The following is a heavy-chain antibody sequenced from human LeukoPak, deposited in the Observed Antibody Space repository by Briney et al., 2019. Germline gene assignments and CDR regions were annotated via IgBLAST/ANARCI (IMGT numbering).Heavy chain of an antibody. CDR1: GFTFSSYS. CDR3: ALSIAVAGLDY. CDR2: ISSSSSTI. D-gene: IGHD6-19*01. V-gene: IGHV3-48*04. J-gene: IGHJ4*02. Sequence: PGGSLRLSCAASGFTFSSYSMNWVRQAPGKGLEWVSYISSSSSTIYYADSVKGRFTISRDNAKNSLYLQMNSLRAEDTAVYYCALSIAVAGLDYWGQGTLVTVSS.